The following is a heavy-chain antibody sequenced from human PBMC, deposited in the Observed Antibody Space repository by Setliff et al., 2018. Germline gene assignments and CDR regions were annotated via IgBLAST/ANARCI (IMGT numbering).Heavy chain of an antibody. D-gene: IGHD6-19*01. J-gene: IGHJ4*02. V-gene: IGHV1-18*01. CDR3: ARTPPNRGLSNGWYVDY. CDR2: ISAYDGNT. CDR1: GYTFTNYG. Sequence: ASVKVSCKASGYTFTNYGITWVRQAPGQGLEWMAWISAYDGNTKYTLKLQGRVTLITDTPTTTAYMDLRGLRSDDTAVYYCARTPPNRGLSNGWYVDYWGQGALVTVSS.